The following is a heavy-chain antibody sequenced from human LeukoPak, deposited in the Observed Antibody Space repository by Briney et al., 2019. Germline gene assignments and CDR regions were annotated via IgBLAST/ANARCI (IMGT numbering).Heavy chain of an antibody. Sequence: SETLSLTCTVSGGSISSSSYYWGWIRQPPGKGLEWIGSIYYSGSTYYNPSLKSRVTISVDTSKNQFSLKLSSVTAADTAAYYCARQTGTGVDYWGQGTLVTVSS. D-gene: IGHD1-1*01. CDR1: GGSISSSSYY. CDR3: ARQTGTGVDY. J-gene: IGHJ4*02. CDR2: IYYSGST. V-gene: IGHV4-39*01.